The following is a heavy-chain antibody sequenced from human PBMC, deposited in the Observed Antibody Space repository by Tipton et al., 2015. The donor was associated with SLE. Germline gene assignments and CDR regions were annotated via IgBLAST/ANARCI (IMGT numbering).Heavy chain of an antibody. CDR1: GESFSDYY. CDR2: VKYRGST. CDR3: AREVSISMKWFYGMDV. D-gene: IGHD3-22*01. J-gene: IGHJ6*02. V-gene: IGHV4-34*01. Sequence: TLSLTCAVHGESFSDYYWSWIRQPPGKGMEWIGEVKYRGSTNYNPSLKSRATITRDTSKNQFSLQLSSVTAADTAVYYCAREVSISMKWFYGMDVWGQGTTVTVSS.